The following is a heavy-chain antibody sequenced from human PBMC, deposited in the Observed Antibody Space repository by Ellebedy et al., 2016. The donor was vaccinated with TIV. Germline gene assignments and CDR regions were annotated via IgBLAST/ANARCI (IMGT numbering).Heavy chain of an antibody. J-gene: IGHJ3*02. CDR3: ATHYGGGGHDGFDI. V-gene: IGHV5-51*01. D-gene: IGHD4-23*01. CDR1: GYDFTDYW. CDR2: IYPGDDDT. Sequence: GESLKISCKVSGYDFTDYWIGWVRQMPGKGLESMGIIYPGDDDTRYSPSFQGQVTISADKSSSTAYLQWSSLKASDTAMYYCATHYGGGGHDGFDIWGQGTTVIVSS.